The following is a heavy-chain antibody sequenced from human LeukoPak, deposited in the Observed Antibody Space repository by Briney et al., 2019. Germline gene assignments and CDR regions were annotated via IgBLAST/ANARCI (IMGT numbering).Heavy chain of an antibody. CDR1: GYTFTGYY. CDR3: SWAPDRYYYYGMDV. V-gene: IGHV1-2*02. Sequence: GASVKVSCKASGYTFTGYYMHWVRQAPGQGLEWMGWINPNSGGTNYAQKFQGRVTMTRDTSISTAYMELSRLRSDDTAVYYCSWAPDRYYYYGMDVWGQGTTVTVSS. J-gene: IGHJ6*02. CDR2: INPNSGGT.